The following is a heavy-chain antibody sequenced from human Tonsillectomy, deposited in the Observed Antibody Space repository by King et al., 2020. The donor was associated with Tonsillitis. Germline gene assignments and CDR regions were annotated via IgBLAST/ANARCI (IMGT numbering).Heavy chain of an antibody. Sequence: QLQESGPGLVKPSQTLSLTCTVSGGSISSGVYYWSWIRQPPGKGLEWIGYISYSGSTYYNPSLTSRVTISVDTSKNQFSLKLSSVTAADTAVYYCARGPWFGESHYFDYWGQGTLVTVSS. J-gene: IGHJ4*02. D-gene: IGHD3-10*01. V-gene: IGHV4-30-4*01. CDR3: ARGPWFGESHYFDY. CDR1: GGSISSGVYY. CDR2: ISYSGST.